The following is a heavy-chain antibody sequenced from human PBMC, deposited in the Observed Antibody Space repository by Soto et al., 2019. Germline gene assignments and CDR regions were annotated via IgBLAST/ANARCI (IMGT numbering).Heavy chain of an antibody. CDR2: IYYSGST. D-gene: IGHD1-1*01. CDR3: ARTTDAFDI. V-gene: IGHV4-31*03. J-gene: IGHJ3*02. Sequence: QVQLQESGPGLVKPSQTLSLTCTVSGYFISNGGYYWSWIRQRPGEGLEWLGYIYYSGSTYYNPSLKSRPSISVDTSKNQFSLKVNSVTAADTAVYYCARTTDAFDIWGQGTMVTVSS. CDR1: GYFISNGGYY.